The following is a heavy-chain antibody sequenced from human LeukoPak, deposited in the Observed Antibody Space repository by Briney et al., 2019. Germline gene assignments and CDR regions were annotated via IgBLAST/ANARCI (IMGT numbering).Heavy chain of an antibody. CDR3: ARGNPALSRAAGYYFDY. CDR1: GYSISSGYY. V-gene: IGHV4-38-2*02. J-gene: IGHJ4*02. Sequence: SETLSLTCTVSGYSISSGYYWGWIRQPPGKGLEWIGSIYHSGSTYYNPSLKSRVTISVDTSKNQFSLKLSSVTAADTAVYYCARGNPALSRAAGYYFDYWGQGTLVTVSS. D-gene: IGHD6-13*01. CDR2: IYHSGST.